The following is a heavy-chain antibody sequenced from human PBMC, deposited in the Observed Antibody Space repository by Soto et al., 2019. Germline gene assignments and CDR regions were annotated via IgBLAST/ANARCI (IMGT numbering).Heavy chain of an antibody. CDR3: ARSYYPAVAGTGTYYYYYYGMDV. CDR2: INPNSGGT. D-gene: IGHD6-19*01. CDR1: GYTFTGYY. V-gene: IGHV1-2*04. Sequence: ASVKVSCKASGYTFTGYYMHWVRQAPGQGLEWMGWINPNSGGTNYAQKFQGWVTMTRDTSINTAYMELSRLRSDDTAVYYCARSYYPAVAGTGTYYYYYYGMDVWGQGTTVTVSS. J-gene: IGHJ6*02.